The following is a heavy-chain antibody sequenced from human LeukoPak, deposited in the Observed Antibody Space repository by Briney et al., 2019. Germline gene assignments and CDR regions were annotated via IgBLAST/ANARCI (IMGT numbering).Heavy chain of an antibody. CDR1: GFTFSSYG. Sequence: GGSLRLSCAASGFTFSSYGMHWVRQAPGKGLEWVAFIRYDGSNKYYADSVKGRFTICRDNSKNTLYLQMNSLRAEDTAVYYCARGYSYGASGFDYWGQGTLVTVSS. V-gene: IGHV3-30*02. J-gene: IGHJ4*02. D-gene: IGHD5-18*01. CDR3: ARGYSYGASGFDY. CDR2: IRYDGSNK.